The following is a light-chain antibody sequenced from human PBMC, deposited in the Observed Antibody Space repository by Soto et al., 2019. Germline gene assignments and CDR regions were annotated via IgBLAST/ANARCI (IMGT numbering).Light chain of an antibody. CDR2: AAS. Sequence: DIQMTQSPSFVSASVGDRVTITCRASQAVITWLAWYQQKPGDAPKLLIYAASTLQSGVPSRFSGSGSGTDFTLTIRSLQPEDFASYHCQQTYSDISFGGGTKV. V-gene: IGKV1-12*01. CDR1: QAVITW. CDR3: QQTYSDIS. J-gene: IGKJ4*01.